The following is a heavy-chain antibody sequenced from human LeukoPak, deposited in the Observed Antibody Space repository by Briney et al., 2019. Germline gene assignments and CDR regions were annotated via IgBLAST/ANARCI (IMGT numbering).Heavy chain of an antibody. CDR1: GYTFTDYY. V-gene: IGHV1-2*06. J-gene: IGHJ5*02. CDR3: ARDQGDGGNSFDP. Sequence: GASAKVSCKASGYTFTDYYIHWVRQAPGQGLEWMGRINPNTGGTNYAQRFQGRVSMTRDRSISTAYMDLNRLTSGDTAVYYCARDQGDGGNSFDPWGQGTLVTV. D-gene: IGHD4-23*01. CDR2: INPNTGGT.